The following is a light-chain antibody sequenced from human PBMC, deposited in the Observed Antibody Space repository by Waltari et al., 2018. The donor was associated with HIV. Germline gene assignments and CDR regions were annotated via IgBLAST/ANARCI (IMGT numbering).Light chain of an antibody. V-gene: IGKV1-39*01. Sequence: DIQMTQSPSSLSASVGDGVTITCRSSQSISSNLNWYQQKTGKAPKLLISEASILQSGVPSRFSGSGSGTDFALTITTLQPEDIATYYCQQSHSNTPTFGQGTKVELK. J-gene: IGKJ1*01. CDR3: QQSHSNTPT. CDR2: EAS. CDR1: QSISSN.